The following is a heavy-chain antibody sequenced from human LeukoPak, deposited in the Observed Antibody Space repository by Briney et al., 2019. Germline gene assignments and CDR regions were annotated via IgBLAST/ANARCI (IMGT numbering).Heavy chain of an antibody. D-gene: IGHD5-18*01. V-gene: IGHV4-34*01. Sequence: SETLSLTCDVSGGSFTGHYWTWIRQPPGQGLEWLGEVNHYDSITYNPSLKGRLTISEDTPNNQISLELRSVTAADTAVYYCARHGGYSHDFDFWGQGTLVIVSS. CDR3: ARHGGYSHDFDF. CDR1: GGSFTGHY. CDR2: VNHYDSI. J-gene: IGHJ4*02.